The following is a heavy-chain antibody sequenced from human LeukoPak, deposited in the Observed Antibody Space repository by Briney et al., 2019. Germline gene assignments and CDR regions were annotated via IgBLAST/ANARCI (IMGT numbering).Heavy chain of an antibody. V-gene: IGHV3-30*18. Sequence: GGSLRLSCAASGFTFSSYGMHWVRQAPGKGLEWVAVISYDGSNKYYADSVKGRFTISRDNSKNTLYLQMNSLRAEDTAVYYCAKDWPDYGDYILFGYWGQGTLVTVSS. CDR3: AKDWPDYGDYILFGY. CDR2: ISYDGSNK. J-gene: IGHJ4*02. CDR1: GFTFSSYG. D-gene: IGHD4-17*01.